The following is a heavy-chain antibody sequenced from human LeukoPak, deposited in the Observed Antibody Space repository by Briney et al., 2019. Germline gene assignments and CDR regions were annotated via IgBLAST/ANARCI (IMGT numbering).Heavy chain of an antibody. V-gene: IGHV4-34*01. CDR3: ARGGNYYGSP. CDR1: GGSFSGYY. D-gene: IGHD3-10*01. CDR2: INHSGST. J-gene: IGHJ4*02. Sequence: SETLSLTCAVYGGSFSGYYCSWIRQPPGKGLEWIGEINHSGSTNYNPSLKSRVTISVDTSKNQFSLKLSSVTAADTAVYYCARGGNYYGSPWGQGTLVTVSS.